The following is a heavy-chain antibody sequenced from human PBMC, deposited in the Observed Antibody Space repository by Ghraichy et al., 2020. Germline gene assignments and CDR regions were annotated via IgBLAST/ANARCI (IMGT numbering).Heavy chain of an antibody. D-gene: IGHD4-23*01. CDR2: IKSDGITT. Sequence: GSLRLSCAASGFTFSRYWMHWVRQAPGKGLVWVSRIKSDGITTNYADSVSGRFTISRDDAKNTMFLQMNSLRAEDTAVYYCARGFGGNYNWFDFWGQGILVTVSS. J-gene: IGHJ5*01. CDR1: GFTFSRYW. CDR3: ARGFGGNYNWFDF. V-gene: IGHV3-74*01.